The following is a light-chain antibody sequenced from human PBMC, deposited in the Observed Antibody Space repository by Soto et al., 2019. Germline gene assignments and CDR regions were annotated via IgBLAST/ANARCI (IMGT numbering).Light chain of an antibody. V-gene: IGKV1-39*01. J-gene: IGKJ2*01. CDR1: QRVYNS. CDR3: HQSYATPFT. Sequence: DIHMTHSPPSLAAAVGDRLTITCRTRQRVYNSLNWYHQKAGEAPKLLIYDASTFKSGVPSRFHGSGSGTDFSLTISDLQPEDVGTYFCHQSYATPFTFGPGTKLEI. CDR2: DAS.